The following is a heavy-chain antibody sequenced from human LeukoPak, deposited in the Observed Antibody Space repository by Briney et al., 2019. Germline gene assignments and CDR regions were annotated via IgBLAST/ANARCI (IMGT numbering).Heavy chain of an antibody. J-gene: IGHJ6*03. CDR2: ISSSSSYI. Sequence: GGSLRLSCAASGFTFSSYSMNWVRQAPGKGLEWVSSISSSSSYIYYADSVKGRFTISRDNAKNSLYLQMNSLRAEDTAVYYCARVRYSGSYYGGYYYMDVWGKGTTVTVSS. CDR1: GFTFSSYS. D-gene: IGHD1-26*01. CDR3: ARVRYSGSYYGGYYYMDV. V-gene: IGHV3-21*01.